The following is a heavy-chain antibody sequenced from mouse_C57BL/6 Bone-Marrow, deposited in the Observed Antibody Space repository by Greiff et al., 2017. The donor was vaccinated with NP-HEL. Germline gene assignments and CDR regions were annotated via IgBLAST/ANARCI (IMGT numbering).Heavy chain of an antibody. D-gene: IGHD1-1*01. CDR1: GYTFTSYW. CDR2: INPSSGYT. J-gene: IGHJ4*01. Sequence: QVQLKQSGAELAKPGASVKLSCKASGYTFTSYWMHWVKQRPGQGLEWIGYINPSSGYTKYNQKFKDKATLTADKSSSTAYMQLSSLTYEDSAVYYCARSGYYYGSSYLYYYAMDYWGQGTSVTVSS. CDR3: ARSGYYYGSSYLYYYAMDY. V-gene: IGHV1-7*01.